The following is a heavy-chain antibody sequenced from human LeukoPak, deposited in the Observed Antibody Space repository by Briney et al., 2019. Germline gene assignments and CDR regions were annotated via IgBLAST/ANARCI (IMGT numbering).Heavy chain of an antibody. CDR2: IYYSGST. Sequence: SQTLTLTCTVSGGSISSGGYYWSWIRQPPGKGLEWIGSIYYSGSTYYNPSLKSRVTISVDTSKNQFSLKLSSVTAADTAVYYCARRGSSIGGWDYFDYWGQGTLVTVSS. CDR1: GGSISSGGYY. D-gene: IGHD2-21*01. J-gene: IGHJ4*02. V-gene: IGHV4-39*07. CDR3: ARRGSSIGGWDYFDY.